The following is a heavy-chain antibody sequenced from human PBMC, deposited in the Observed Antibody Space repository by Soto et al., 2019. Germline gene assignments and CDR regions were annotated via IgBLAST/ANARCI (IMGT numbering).Heavy chain of an antibody. CDR3: ATMTGFLVPTLEADY. J-gene: IGHJ4*02. CDR2: IFYTGST. D-gene: IGHD3-3*01. V-gene: IGHV4-39*01. CDR1: GNSISDRNYY. Sequence: HLPLPASGPGLVKPSETLSLPCTVSGNSISDRNYYWGWIRQPPGKGLEWIGSIFYTGSTSYSPSLRGRVTISVDTSKNQFSLKVTSVTAADTAIYFCATMTGFLVPTLEADYWGQGALVTVSS.